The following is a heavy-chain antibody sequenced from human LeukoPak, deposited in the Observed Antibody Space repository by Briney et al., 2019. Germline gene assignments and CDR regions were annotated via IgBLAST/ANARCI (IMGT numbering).Heavy chain of an antibody. D-gene: IGHD4-17*01. J-gene: IGHJ4*02. CDR2: IIPIFGTA. Sequence: ASVKVSCKASGGTFSSYAISWVRQAPGQGLEWMGGIIPIFGTANYAQKFQGRVTITADESTSTVYMELSSLRSEDTAVYYCARGCKTTVRIFDYWGQGTLVTVSS. CDR1: GGTFSSYA. V-gene: IGHV1-69*13. CDR3: ARGCKTTVRIFDY.